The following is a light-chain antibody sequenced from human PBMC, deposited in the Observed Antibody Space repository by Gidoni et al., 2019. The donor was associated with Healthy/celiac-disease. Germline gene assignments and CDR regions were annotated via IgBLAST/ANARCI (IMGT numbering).Light chain of an antibody. CDR2: GAS. CDR3: QQYNNWPLLT. J-gene: IGKJ4*01. CDR1: QIVSSN. V-gene: IGKV3-15*01. Sequence: DIVMTQSLATLSVSPGERATFSCRARQIVSSNLAWYQQNPGQAPRLLIYGASTRATGIPAKFSGSGSGTEFTLTISSLQSEDFAVYYCQQYNNWPLLTFGGGTKVEIK.